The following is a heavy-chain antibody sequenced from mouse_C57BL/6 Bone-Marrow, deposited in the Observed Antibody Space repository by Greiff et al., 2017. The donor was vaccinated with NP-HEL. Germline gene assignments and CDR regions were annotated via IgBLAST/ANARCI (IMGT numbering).Heavy chain of an antibody. CDR2: INPGSGGT. CDR1: GYAFTNYL. Sequence: QVQLQQSGAELVRPGTSVKVSCKASGYAFTNYLIEWVKQRPGQGLEWIGVINPGSGGTNYNEKFKGKATLTADKSSSTAYMQLSSLTSEDSAVYVCARTRKDYGKDYWGQGTTVTVAS. V-gene: IGHV1-54*01. J-gene: IGHJ4*01. CDR3: ARTRKDYGKDY.